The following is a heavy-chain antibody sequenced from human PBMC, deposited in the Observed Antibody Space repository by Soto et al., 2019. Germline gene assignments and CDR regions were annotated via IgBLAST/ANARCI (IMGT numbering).Heavy chain of an antibody. CDR3: ARVVVAATRFRWFDP. V-gene: IGHV4-59*08. Sequence: SETLSLTCTVSGGSINSYYWSWIRQPPGKGLEWIGFIYYTGITKYNPSLQSRVTISVDTSKNQFSLKLSSVTAADTAVYYCARVVVAATRFRWFDPWGQGTLVTVSS. CDR1: GGSINSYY. J-gene: IGHJ5*02. D-gene: IGHD2-15*01. CDR2: IYYTGIT.